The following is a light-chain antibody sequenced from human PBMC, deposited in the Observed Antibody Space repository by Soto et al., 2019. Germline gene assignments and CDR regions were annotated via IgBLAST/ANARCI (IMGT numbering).Light chain of an antibody. CDR1: QGINNY. Sequence: DIRMTQSPSSLSASIGDRVTITCRASQGINNYLAWFQQAPGKAPKSLIYAASNLQSGVPSKFSGSGSGTNCTLTIASLQPEDFATYYCQQYNTYPLTFGGGTKVEIK. CDR3: QQYNTYPLT. J-gene: IGKJ4*01. CDR2: AAS. V-gene: IGKV1-16*02.